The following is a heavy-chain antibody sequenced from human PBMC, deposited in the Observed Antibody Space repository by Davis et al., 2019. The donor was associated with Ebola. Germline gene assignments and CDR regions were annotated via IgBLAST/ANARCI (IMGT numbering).Heavy chain of an antibody. V-gene: IGHV4-59*11. D-gene: IGHD6-13*01. J-gene: IGHJ6*02. CDR1: GGSISTHY. CDR3: AREGSSRLLGPIPYYYYYYGMDV. Sequence: SETLSLTCTVSGGSISTHYWSWIRQPPGKGLEWIGYIYYSGSTNYNPSLKSRVTISVDTSKNQFSLKLSSVTAADTAVYYCAREGSSRLLGPIPYYYYYYGMDVWGQGTTVTVSS. CDR2: IYYSGST.